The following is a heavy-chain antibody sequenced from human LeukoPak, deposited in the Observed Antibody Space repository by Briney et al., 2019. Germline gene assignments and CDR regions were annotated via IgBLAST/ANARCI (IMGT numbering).Heavy chain of an antibody. CDR1: GFTFSSYG. CDR3: AGSPKYSSSWYEYFQH. D-gene: IGHD6-13*01. Sequence: GRSLRLSCAASGFTFSSYGMHWVRQAPGKGLEWVAVIWYDGSNKYYADSVKGRFTISRDNSKNTLYLQMNSLRAEDTAVYFCAGSPKYSSSWYEYFQHWGQGTLVTVSS. J-gene: IGHJ1*01. CDR2: IWYDGSNK. V-gene: IGHV3-33*01.